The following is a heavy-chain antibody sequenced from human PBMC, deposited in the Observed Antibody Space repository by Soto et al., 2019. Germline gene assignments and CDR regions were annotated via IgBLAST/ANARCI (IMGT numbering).Heavy chain of an antibody. CDR1: GGTFSNYP. CDR2: TIPIFATA. CDR3: ARDQYSGSFLY. D-gene: IGHD1-26*01. Sequence: QVQLVQSGAEVKKPGSSVKVSCKASGGTFSNYPINWVRQAPGQGLEWMGGTIPIFATANYAQKFQGRVTIIADKSTSTAYMELRSLRSEDTAVYYCARDQYSGSFLYWGQGTLVTVSS. V-gene: IGHV1-69*06. J-gene: IGHJ4*02.